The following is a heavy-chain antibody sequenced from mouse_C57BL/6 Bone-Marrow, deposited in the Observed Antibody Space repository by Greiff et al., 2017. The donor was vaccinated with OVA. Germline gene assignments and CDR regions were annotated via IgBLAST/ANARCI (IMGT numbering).Heavy chain of an antibody. Sequence: QVQLKQPGAELVRPGSSVKLSCKASGYTFTSYWMDWVKQRPGQGLEWIGNIYPSDSETHYNQKFKDKATLTVDKSSSTAYMQLSSLTSEDSAVYYCARHYSNDYWGQGTTLTVSS. CDR2: IYPSDSET. J-gene: IGHJ2*01. D-gene: IGHD2-5*01. V-gene: IGHV1-61*01. CDR1: GYTFTSYW. CDR3: ARHYSNDY.